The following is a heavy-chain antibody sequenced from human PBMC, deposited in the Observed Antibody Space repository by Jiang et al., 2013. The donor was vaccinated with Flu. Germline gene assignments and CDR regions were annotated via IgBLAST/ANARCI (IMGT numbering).Heavy chain of an antibody. Sequence: PGLVKPSETLSLTCTVSGGSISSYYWSWIRQPPGKGLEWIGCFFYNGDYSGSPIYNPSLKSRVSISVDTSKNQISLRLSSLIAADTAVYYCARHIVQVGAPAFDPWGPGTLVIVSS. V-gene: IGHV4-59*08. CDR1: GGSISSYY. J-gene: IGHJ5*02. CDR3: ARHIVQVGAPAFDP. CDR2: FFYNGDYSGSP. D-gene: IGHD1-26*01.